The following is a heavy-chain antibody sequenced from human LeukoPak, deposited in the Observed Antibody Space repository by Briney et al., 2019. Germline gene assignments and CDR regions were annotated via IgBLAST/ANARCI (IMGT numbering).Heavy chain of an antibody. D-gene: IGHD4-11*01. V-gene: IGHV1-46*01. J-gene: IGHJ5*02. CDR2: INPSGGST. Sequence: GASVKVSCKASGYTFTSYYMHWVRQAPGQGLEWMGIINPSGGSTSYAQKFQGRVTMTRDTSTSTVYMELSSLKSEDTAVCYCARDRTTVTSKDTNRFDPRGQGTLVTVSS. CDR3: ARDRTTVTSKDTNRFDP. CDR1: GYTFTSYY.